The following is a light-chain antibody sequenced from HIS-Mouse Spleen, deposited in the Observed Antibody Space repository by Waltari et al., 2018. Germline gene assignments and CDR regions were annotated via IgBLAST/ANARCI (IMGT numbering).Light chain of an antibody. CDR3: AAWDDSLNGNYV. CDR2: SNN. J-gene: IGLJ1*01. Sequence: QSVLTQPPSASGTPGQRVTISCSGSSSNIGSNTVTWYQQPPGTAPKLLNYSNNQRPSGVPDRFSGSKSGTSASLAISGLQSEDEADYYCAAWDDSLNGNYVFGTGTKVTVL. CDR1: SSNIGSNT. V-gene: IGLV1-44*01.